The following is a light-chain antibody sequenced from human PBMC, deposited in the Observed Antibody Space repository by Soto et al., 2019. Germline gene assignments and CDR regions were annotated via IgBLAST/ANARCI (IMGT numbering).Light chain of an antibody. CDR3: SSYINSITFVV. Sequence: QSALTQPASVSGSPGQPITISCTGTSSDVGANNYVSWYQHHPGKAPKLLIYEVSNRPSGVSSRFSGSKFGNTASLTISGLQAEDEADYYCSSYINSITFVVFGGGTKVTVL. J-gene: IGLJ2*01. CDR1: SSDVGANNY. CDR2: EVS. V-gene: IGLV2-14*01.